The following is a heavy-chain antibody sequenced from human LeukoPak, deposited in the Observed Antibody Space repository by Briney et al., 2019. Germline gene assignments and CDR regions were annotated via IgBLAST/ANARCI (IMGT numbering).Heavy chain of an antibody. D-gene: IGHD4-17*01. CDR1: GFTFSSYA. J-gene: IGHJ4*02. Sequence: GRSLRLSCAASGFTFSSYAMSWVRQAPGKGLEWVSAISGSGGSTYYADSVKGRFTISRDNSKNTLYLQMNSLRAEDTAVYYCAKDSADDYGDYPKYWGQGTLVTVSS. CDR2: ISGSGGST. V-gene: IGHV3-23*01. CDR3: AKDSADDYGDYPKY.